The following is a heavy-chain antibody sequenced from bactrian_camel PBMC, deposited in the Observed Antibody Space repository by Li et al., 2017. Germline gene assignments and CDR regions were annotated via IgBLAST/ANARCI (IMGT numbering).Heavy chain of an antibody. J-gene: IGHJ4*01. D-gene: IGHD6*01. V-gene: IGHV3S1*01. CDR1: GFTFSDYW. CDR3: VTLDWYGTYGYDY. Sequence: HVQLVESGGGLVQPGESLKLSCVTSGFTFSDYWVYWVRQAPGKGLEWVSIIRPDGITTYYRDSVRGRFTISRDNAKNTVYLQMNDLKSEDTALYYCVTLDWYGTYGYDYWGQGTQVTVS. CDR2: IRPDGITT.